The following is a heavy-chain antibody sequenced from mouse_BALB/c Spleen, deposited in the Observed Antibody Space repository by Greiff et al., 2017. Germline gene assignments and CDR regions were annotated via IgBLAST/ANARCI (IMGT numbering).Heavy chain of an antibody. CDR1: GFTFSSFG. CDR2: ISSGSSTI. D-gene: IGHD2-3*01. J-gene: IGHJ2*01. CDR3: ARPYDGYYFDY. V-gene: IGHV5-17*02. Sequence: EVKLEESGGGLVQPGGSRKLSCAASGFTFSSFGMHWVRQAPEKGLEWVAYISSGSSTIYYADTVKGRFTISRDNPKNTLFLQMTSLRSEDTAMYYCARPYDGYYFDYWGQGTTLTVSS.